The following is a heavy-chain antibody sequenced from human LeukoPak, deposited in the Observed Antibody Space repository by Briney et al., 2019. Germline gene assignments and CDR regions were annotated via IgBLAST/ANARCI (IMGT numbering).Heavy chain of an antibody. CDR1: GYTFTSYG. V-gene: IGHV1-18*01. Sequence: GASVKVSCKASGYTFTSYGISWVRQAPGQGLEWMGWISAYNGNTHYAQKLQGRVTMTTDTSTSTAYMELRSLRSDDTAVYYCARDKDLARSYYFRGIAAAGSWFDPWGQGTLVTVSS. D-gene: IGHD6-13*01. CDR2: ISAYNGNT. J-gene: IGHJ5*02. CDR3: ARDKDLARSYYFRGIAAAGSWFDP.